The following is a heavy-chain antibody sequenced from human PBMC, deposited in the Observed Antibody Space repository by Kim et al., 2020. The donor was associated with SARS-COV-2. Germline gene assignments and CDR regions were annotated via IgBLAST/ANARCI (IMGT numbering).Heavy chain of an antibody. CDR2: ISYDGSNK. J-gene: IGHJ4*01. D-gene: IGHD3-22*01. Sequence: GGSLRLSCAASGFTFSSYAMHWVRQAPGKGLEWVAVISYDGSNKYYADSVKGRFTISRDNSKNTLYLQMNSLRAEDTAVYYCARDHYYDSSGYYRPFDY. CDR3: ARDHYYDSSGYYRPFDY. CDR1: GFTFSSYA. V-gene: IGHV3-30*04.